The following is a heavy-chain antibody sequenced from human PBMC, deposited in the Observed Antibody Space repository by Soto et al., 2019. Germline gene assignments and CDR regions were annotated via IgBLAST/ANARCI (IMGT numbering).Heavy chain of an antibody. D-gene: IGHD5-12*01. CDR2: INHSGST. V-gene: IGHV4-34*01. J-gene: IGHJ4*02. Sequence: KPSETLSLTCAVYGGSFSGYYWSWIRQPPGKGLEWIGEINHSGSTNYNPSLKSRVTISVDTSKNQFSLKLSSVTAADTAVYYCALATISRSGRYWGQGTLVTVSS. CDR3: ALATISRSGRY. CDR1: GGSFSGYY.